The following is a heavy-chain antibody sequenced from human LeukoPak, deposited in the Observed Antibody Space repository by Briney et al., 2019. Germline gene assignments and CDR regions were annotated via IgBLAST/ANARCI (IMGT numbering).Heavy chain of an antibody. CDR1: GFTFSSYS. CDR3: ARAYIVATSLGY. Sequence: PGGCLRLSCAASGFTFSSYSMNWVRQAPGKGLEWVSSISSSSSYIYYADSVKGRFTISRDNAKNSLYLQMNSLRAEDTAVYYCARAYIVATSLGYWGQGTLVTVSS. V-gene: IGHV3-21*01. D-gene: IGHD5-12*01. J-gene: IGHJ4*02. CDR2: ISSSSSYI.